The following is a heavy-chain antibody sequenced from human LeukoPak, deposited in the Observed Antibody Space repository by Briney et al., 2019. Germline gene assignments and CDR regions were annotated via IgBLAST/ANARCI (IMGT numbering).Heavy chain of an antibody. D-gene: IGHD6-6*01. J-gene: IGHJ5*02. CDR2: ISAYNGNT. CDR3: ARLPDEYSSSSPWSWFDP. Sequence: GASVKVSCKASGYTFTSYGISWVRQAPGQGLEWMGWISAYNGNTNYAQKLQGRVTMTTDTSTSTAYMELRSLRSDDTAVYYCARLPDEYSSSSPWSWFDPWGQGTLVTVSS. CDR1: GYTFTSYG. V-gene: IGHV1-18*01.